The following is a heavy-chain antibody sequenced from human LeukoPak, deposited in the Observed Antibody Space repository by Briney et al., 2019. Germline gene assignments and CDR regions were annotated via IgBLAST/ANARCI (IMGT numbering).Heavy chain of an antibody. V-gene: IGHV4-39*01. CDR3: ARPETEDSSGYFRFDY. J-gene: IGHJ4*02. Sequence: PSETLSLTCSVSGGSISSTSYYWGWIRQPPGKGLEWIGSIYYSGSTYYNPSLKSRVTISVDTSKNQFSLKLSSVTAADTAVHYCARPETEDSSGYFRFDYWGQGTLVTVSS. D-gene: IGHD3-22*01. CDR2: IYYSGST. CDR1: GGSISSTSYY.